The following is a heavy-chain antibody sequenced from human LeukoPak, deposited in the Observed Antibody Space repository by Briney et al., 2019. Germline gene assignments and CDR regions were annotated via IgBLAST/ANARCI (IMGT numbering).Heavy chain of an antibody. V-gene: IGHV3-23*01. J-gene: IGHJ3*02. Sequence: GGSLRLSCAASGFTFSSYAMSWVRQAPGKGLEWVSAISGSGGSTYYADSVKGRFTISRDNSKNTLYLQMNSLRAEDTAVYYCAKDLIITMIVVVTADAFDIWGQGTMVTVSS. D-gene: IGHD3-22*01. CDR2: ISGSGGST. CDR1: GFTFSSYA. CDR3: AKDLIITMIVVVTADAFDI.